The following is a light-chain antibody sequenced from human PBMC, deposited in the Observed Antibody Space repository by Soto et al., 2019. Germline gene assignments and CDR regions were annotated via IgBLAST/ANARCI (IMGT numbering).Light chain of an antibody. CDR1: QTVSSSS. V-gene: IGKV3-20*01. CDR3: QHYGSSLRGT. Sequence: EIVLTQSPGTLSLSPGERATLSCRASQTVSSSSLAWYHQRPGQAPRLLIYGASSRATGIPDRFSGGGSGTDFTLTISRLEPEDFAVYYCQHYGSSLRGTFGQGTRLDIK. J-gene: IGKJ5*01. CDR2: GAS.